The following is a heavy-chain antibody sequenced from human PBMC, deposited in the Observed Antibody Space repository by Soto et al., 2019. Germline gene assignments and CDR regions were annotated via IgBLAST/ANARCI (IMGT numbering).Heavy chain of an antibody. V-gene: IGHV3-23*01. D-gene: IGHD1-7*01. J-gene: IGHJ3*02. CDR2: ISYSADKT. CDR1: GFTFSNYV. Sequence: EVQLLESGGGLVQPGGSLRLSCAASGFTFSNYVMNWVRQAPGKGLAWVSTISYSADKTFYADSVKGRFTISRDNSRETLFLQINSLRADDAAVYYCARRGRTATTNWGAFDIWGQGIMVIVSS. CDR3: ARRGRTATTNWGAFDI.